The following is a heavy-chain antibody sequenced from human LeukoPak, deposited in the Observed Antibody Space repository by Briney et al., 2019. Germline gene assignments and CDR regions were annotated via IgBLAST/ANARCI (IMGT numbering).Heavy chain of an antibody. CDR1: GLSFIDAW. D-gene: IGHD5-12*01. CDR3: TWVATVYTVDI. Sequence: GESLRLSCEVSGLSFIDAWMSWVRQTPGRGLEWVGRIKGRTDDETSDFAAPVKGRFTISRDVSKNTVYLHMNRLTSDDTAVYYCTWVATVYTVDIWGQGTRVTVSS. CDR2: IKGRTDDETS. J-gene: IGHJ4*02. V-gene: IGHV3-15*01.